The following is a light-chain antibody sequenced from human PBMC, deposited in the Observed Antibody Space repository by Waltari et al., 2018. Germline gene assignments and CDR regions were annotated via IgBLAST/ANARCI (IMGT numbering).Light chain of an antibody. J-gene: IGKJ4*01. Sequence: DIQMTHSPSTLSASVGDTIIITCRASQSISNWLAWYQQKPGKAPKLLIYKAFTLETGVPSRFSGSGSGTVFTLTISSLQPDDFATYYCQQYNSYSLLTFGGGTKVEIE. V-gene: IGKV1-5*03. CDR2: KAF. CDR1: QSISNW. CDR3: QQYNSYSLLT.